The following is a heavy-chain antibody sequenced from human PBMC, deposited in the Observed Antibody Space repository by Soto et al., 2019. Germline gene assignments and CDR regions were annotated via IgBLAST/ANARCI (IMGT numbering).Heavy chain of an antibody. D-gene: IGHD5-18*01. CDR1: GYTFTSYD. V-gene: IGHV1-8*01. Sequence: ASVKVSCKASGYTFTSYDIYWVRQATGQGLEWMGWMNPNSGNTGYAQKFQGRVTMTRNTSISTAYMELSSLRSEDTAVYYCARGHVDTDYNWFDPWAQGNLVTFSS. CDR3: ARGHVDTDYNWFDP. CDR2: MNPNSGNT. J-gene: IGHJ5*02.